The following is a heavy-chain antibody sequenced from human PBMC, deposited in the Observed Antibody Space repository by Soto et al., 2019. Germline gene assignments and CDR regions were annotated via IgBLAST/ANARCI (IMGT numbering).Heavy chain of an antibody. CDR1: GFTFSSYW. V-gene: IGHV3-7*05. D-gene: IGHD5-12*01. J-gene: IGHJ6*02. CDR3: ARDPRGRVATRYLYYYGMDV. Sequence: GGSLRLSCAASGFTFSSYWMSWVRQAPGKGLEWVANIKQDGSEKYYVDSVKGRFTISRDNAKNSLYLQMNSLRAEDTAVYYCARDPRGRVATRYLYYYGMDVWGQGTTVTVSS. CDR2: IKQDGSEK.